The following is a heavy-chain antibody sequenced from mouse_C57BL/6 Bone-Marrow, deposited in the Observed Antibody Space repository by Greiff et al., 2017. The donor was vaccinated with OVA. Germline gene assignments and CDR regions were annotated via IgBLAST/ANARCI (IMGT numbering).Heavy chain of an antibody. D-gene: IGHD3-2*01. J-gene: IGHJ1*03. CDR2: ISNLAYSI. CDR1: GFTFSDYG. CDR3: ARQDSSWDFDV. Sequence: DVKLVESGGGLVQPGGSLKLSCAASGFTFSDYGMAWVRQAPRKGPEWVAFISNLAYSIYYADTVTGRFTLSRENAKNTLYLEMSSLRSEDTGMYCCARQDSSWDFDVWGTGTTVTVSS. V-gene: IGHV5-15*01.